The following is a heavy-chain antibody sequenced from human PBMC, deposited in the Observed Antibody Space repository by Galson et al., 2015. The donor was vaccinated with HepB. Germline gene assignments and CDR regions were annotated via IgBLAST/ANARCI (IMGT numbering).Heavy chain of an antibody. Sequence: SLRLSCAASGFTFSSYAMSWVRQAPGKGLEWVSGVSGSGDSTYYADSVKGRFTISRDNSKNTLYLQMNSLRAEDTAVYYCAKGGPVAGRDRRYYWGQGTLVTVSS. V-gene: IGHV3-23*01. CDR2: VSGSGDST. J-gene: IGHJ4*02. CDR3: AKGGPVAGRDRRYY. CDR1: GFTFSSYA. D-gene: IGHD6-19*01.